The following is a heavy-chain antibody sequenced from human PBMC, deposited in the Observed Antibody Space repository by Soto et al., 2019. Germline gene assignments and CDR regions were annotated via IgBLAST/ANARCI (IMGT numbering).Heavy chain of an antibody. CDR3: ARSYYDYVWGSYRYEDGIGYYYYGMDV. CDR2: IWYEGSNK. CDR1: GFTFSSYG. J-gene: IGHJ6*02. Sequence: PGGSLRLSCAASGFTFSSYGMHWVRQAPGKGLERVAVIWYEGSNKFYADSVKGRFTISRDNSKNTLYLQINSLRAEDSVVYYCARSYYDYVWGSYRYEDGIGYYYYGMDVWGQGTTVTVSS. V-gene: IGHV3-33*01. D-gene: IGHD3-16*02.